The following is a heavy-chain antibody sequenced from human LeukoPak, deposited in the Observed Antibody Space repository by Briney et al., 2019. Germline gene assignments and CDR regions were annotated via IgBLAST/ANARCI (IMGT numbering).Heavy chain of an antibody. V-gene: IGHV3-49*04. CDR3: GRGPIELWLHNGIDV. D-gene: IGHD5-18*01. J-gene: IGHJ6*02. CDR2: IRSTAYRGTA. Sequence: GGSLRLSCSTSGFTFGDHAMSWVRQAPGKGLEWVGFIRSTAYRGTAEYAVSVRDRFTISRDDSRSIAYLQMNSLKIDDTAVYFCGRGPIELWLHNGIDVWGQGTTVTVSS. CDR1: GFTFGDHA.